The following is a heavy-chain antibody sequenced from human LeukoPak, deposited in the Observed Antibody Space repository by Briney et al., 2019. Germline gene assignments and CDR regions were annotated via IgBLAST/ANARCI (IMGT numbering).Heavy chain of an antibody. D-gene: IGHD3-22*01. CDR1: GFTFSRYG. CDR3: ARVGASSGYYNWFDP. Sequence: PGGSLRLSCAASGFTFSRYGMHWVRQAPDKGLEWVAVISYDGSNRYYADSVKGRFTISRDNSKNTLYLQMNSLRAEDTAVYYCARVGASSGYYNWFDPWGQGTLVTVSS. J-gene: IGHJ5*02. CDR2: ISYDGSNR. V-gene: IGHV3-30*03.